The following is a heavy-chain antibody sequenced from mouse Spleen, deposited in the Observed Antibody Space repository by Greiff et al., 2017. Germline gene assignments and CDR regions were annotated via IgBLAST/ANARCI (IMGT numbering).Heavy chain of an antibody. CDR3: AKGDGYFEV. Sequence: VQLQESGPGLVQPSQSLSITCTVSGFSFTSYGVHWVRQSPGKGLEWLGVICRGGSTDYNAAFISRLGIRKDNSKRQVFFNMNSLQGDDTAIYYCAKGDGYFEVWGAGTTVTVSS. V-gene: IGHV2-2*01. J-gene: IGHJ1*01. CDR2: ICRGGST. CDR1: GFSFTSYG. D-gene: IGHD3-3*01.